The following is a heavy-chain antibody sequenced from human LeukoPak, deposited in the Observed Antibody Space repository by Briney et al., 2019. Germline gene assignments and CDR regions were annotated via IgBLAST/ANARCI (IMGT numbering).Heavy chain of an antibody. CDR3: ARGPTYYYGSGRSPYFDY. CDR1: GGSISSSSYS. Sequence: PSETLSLTCTVSGGSISSSSYSWGWIRQPPGKGLEWIGSIYYSGSTNYNPSLKSRVTISVDTSKNQFSLKLSSVTAADTAVYYCARGPTYYYGSGRSPYFDYWGQGTLVTVSS. J-gene: IGHJ4*02. D-gene: IGHD3-10*01. CDR2: IYYSGST. V-gene: IGHV4-39*07.